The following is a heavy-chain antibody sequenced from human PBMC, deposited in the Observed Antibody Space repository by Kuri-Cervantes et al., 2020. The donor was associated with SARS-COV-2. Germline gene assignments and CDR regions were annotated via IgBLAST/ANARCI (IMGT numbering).Heavy chain of an antibody. CDR1: GFTFSDYY. CDR2: ISSSGSTI. V-gene: IGHV3-11*04. CDR3: AKDQGDSYGISYFDY. J-gene: IGHJ4*02. Sequence: GGSLRLSGAASGFTFSDYYMSWIRQAPGKGLEWVSYISSSGSTIYYADSVKGRFTISRDNAKNSLYLQMNSLRAEDTAVYYCAKDQGDSYGISYFDYWGQGTLVTVSS. D-gene: IGHD5-18*01.